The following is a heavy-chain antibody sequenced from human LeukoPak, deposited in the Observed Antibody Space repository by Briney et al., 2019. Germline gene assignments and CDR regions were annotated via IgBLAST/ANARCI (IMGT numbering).Heavy chain of an antibody. Sequence: PGGSLRLSCAASGFTFSSYAMSWVRQAPGKGLEWVSAISGSGGSTYYADSVKGRFTISRDNSKNTLYLQMNSLRAEDTAVYYCAKCSQISGPPEHPENYFDYWGQGTLVTVSP. CDR3: AKCSQISGPPEHPENYFDY. CDR2: ISGSGGST. D-gene: IGHD1-14*01. V-gene: IGHV3-23*01. CDR1: GFTFSSYA. J-gene: IGHJ4*02.